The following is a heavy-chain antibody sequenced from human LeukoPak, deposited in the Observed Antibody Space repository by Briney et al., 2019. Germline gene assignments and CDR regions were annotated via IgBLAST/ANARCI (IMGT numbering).Heavy chain of an antibody. CDR3: ARSQFYGSGSYQGRWFDP. J-gene: IGHJ5*02. CDR2: IYYSGST. D-gene: IGHD3-10*01. V-gene: IGHV4-30-4*07. CDR1: GGSISSGDYS. Sequence: NASETLSLTCAVSGGSISSGDYSWSWIRQPPGKGLEWIGNIYYSGSTYYNPSLKSRVNISVDTSKNQFSLKLTSVTAADTAVYYCARSQFYGSGSYQGRWFDPWGQGTLVTVSS.